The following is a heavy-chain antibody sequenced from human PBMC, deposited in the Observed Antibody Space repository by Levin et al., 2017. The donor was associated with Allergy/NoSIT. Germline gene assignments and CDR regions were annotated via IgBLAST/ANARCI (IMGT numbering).Heavy chain of an antibody. CDR2: ISAYNGNT. CDR1: GYTFTSYG. V-gene: IGHV1-18*01. Sequence: ASVKVSCKASGYTFTSYGISWVRQAPGQGLEWMGWISAYNGNTNYAQKLQGRVTMTTDTSTSTAYMELRSLRSDDTAVYYCARDSSGWYKRNYYYGMDVWGQGTTVTVSS. D-gene: IGHD6-19*01. J-gene: IGHJ6*02. CDR3: ARDSSGWYKRNYYYGMDV.